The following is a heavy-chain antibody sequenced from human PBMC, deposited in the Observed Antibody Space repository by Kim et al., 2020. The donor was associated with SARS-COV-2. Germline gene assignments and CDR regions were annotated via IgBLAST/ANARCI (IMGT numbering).Heavy chain of an antibody. Sequence: GGSLRLSCAASGFTFDDFAMQWVRQAPGKGLEWVSGISWNSGSIGYADSVKGRFTISGDNAKNSLYLQMNSLRAEDTALYYCAKGWFGELSAAFQNWGQG. CDR2: ISWNSGSI. V-gene: IGHV3-9*01. CDR1: GFTFDDFA. D-gene: IGHD3-10*01. CDR3: AKGWFGELSAAFQN. J-gene: IGHJ1*01.